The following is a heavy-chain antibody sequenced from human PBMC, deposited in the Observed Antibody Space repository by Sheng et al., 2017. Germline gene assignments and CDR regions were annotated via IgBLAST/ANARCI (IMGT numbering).Heavy chain of an antibody. J-gene: IGHJ6*03. Sequence: QVQLVQSGAEVKKPGSSVKVSCKASGGTFSSYAISWVRQAPGQGLEWMGGIIPIFGTANYAQKFQGRVTITTDESTSTAYMELSSLRSEDTAVYYCARITPTYYYGSGSSVYYMDVWGKGTTVTVSS. CDR1: GGTFSSYA. V-gene: IGHV1-69*05. CDR3: ARITPTYYYGSGSSVYYMDV. CDR2: IIPIFGTA. D-gene: IGHD3-10*01.